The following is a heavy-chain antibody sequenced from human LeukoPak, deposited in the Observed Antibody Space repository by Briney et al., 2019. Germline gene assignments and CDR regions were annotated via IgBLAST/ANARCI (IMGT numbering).Heavy chain of an antibody. CDR1: GYTLTSYD. D-gene: IGHD3-22*01. CDR3: ARMTYYDRRGDNWFDP. V-gene: IGHV1-8*01. Sequence: GASVKVSCKASGYTLTSYDINWVRQATGQGLEWMRWMNPNSGNTGYAQKFQGRVTMTRDTSISTAYMELSSLRSEDTAVYYCARMTYYDRRGDNWFDPWGQGTLVIVSS. J-gene: IGHJ5*02. CDR2: MNPNSGNT.